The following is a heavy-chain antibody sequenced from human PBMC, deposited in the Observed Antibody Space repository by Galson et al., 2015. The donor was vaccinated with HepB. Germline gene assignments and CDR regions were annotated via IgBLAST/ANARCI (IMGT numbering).Heavy chain of an antibody. V-gene: IGHV1-8*01. CDR1: GYTFTSYD. Sequence: SVKVSCKASGYTFTSYDINWVRRATGQGLEWMGWMNPNSGNTGYAQKFQGRVTMTRNTSISTAYMELSSLRSEDTAVYYCASRGAKYSGYDRRYYYYMDVWGKGTTVTVSS. J-gene: IGHJ6*03. CDR3: ASRGAKYSGYDRRYYYYMDV. D-gene: IGHD5-12*01. CDR2: MNPNSGNT.